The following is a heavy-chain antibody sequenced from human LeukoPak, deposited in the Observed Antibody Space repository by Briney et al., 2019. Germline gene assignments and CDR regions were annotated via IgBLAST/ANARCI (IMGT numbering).Heavy chain of an antibody. Sequence: SETLSLTCTVSGASVRTYYWSWSRHSPAKGLEWMGEIYYIGSTNYNPSPKSRVTISVDTSKHRISLSLSSVTAADPAVYYCAKLTLYAFDTWGQGKMVTVSS. CDR3: AKLTLYAFDT. J-gene: IGHJ3*02. CDR1: GASVRTYY. CDR2: IYYIGST. V-gene: IGHV4-59*02.